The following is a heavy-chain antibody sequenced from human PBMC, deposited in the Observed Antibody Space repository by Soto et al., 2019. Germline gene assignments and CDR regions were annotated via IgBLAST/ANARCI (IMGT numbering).Heavy chain of an antibody. CDR1: GYTFTTYY. CDR2: INPSVGST. Sequence: ASVKVSCQASGYTFTTYYMHWVRQAPGQGLEWMGIINPSVGSTTYAQKFQGRVTMTRDASTSTVYMELSSLRSEDTAVYYCAIIEPPTVIPLDDAFDIWGQGTMVTVSS. CDR3: AIIEPPTVIPLDDAFDI. J-gene: IGHJ3*02. V-gene: IGHV1-46*01. D-gene: IGHD4-4*01.